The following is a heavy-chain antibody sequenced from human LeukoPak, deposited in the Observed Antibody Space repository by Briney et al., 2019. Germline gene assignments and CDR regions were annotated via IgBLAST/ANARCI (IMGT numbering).Heavy chain of an antibody. Sequence: GGSLRLSCTVSGFTISSNSMSWVRQAPGKGLEWVANIKQDGSEKYYVDSVKGRFTISRDNAKNSLYLQMNSLRAEDTAVYYCAREEGSSYGFDYWGQGTLVTVSS. CDR3: AREEGSSYGFDY. V-gene: IGHV3-7*01. CDR2: IKQDGSEK. J-gene: IGHJ4*02. CDR1: GFTISSNS. D-gene: IGHD5-18*01.